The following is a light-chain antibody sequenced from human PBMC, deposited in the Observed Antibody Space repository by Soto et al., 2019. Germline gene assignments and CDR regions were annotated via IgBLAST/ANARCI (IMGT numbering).Light chain of an antibody. CDR1: QSIGTW. J-gene: IGKJ1*01. CDR2: EAS. CDR3: QQSTPYPWT. V-gene: IGKV1-5*01. Sequence: DIQMTQSPSTLSASVGDRVTITCRASQSIGTWLAWYQQKPGKAPKLLIYEASSLEIGVPSRFSGSGSGTEFTLAISSLQPDAFAIYWCQQSTPYPWTFGKGTK.